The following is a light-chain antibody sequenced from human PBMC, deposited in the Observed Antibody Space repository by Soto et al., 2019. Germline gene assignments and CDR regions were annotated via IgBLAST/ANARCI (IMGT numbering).Light chain of an antibody. V-gene: IGKV3-11*01. CDR2: DAS. J-gene: IGKJ4*01. Sequence: EIVLTQSPATLSLSPGERAALSCRASQGVGRFLAWYQQKPGQAPRLLIYDASNRATGIPARFSGSGSETDFTLAIDNLEPEDFAVYYCQQRGGWPLTFGGATKVEIK. CDR1: QGVGRF. CDR3: QQRGGWPLT.